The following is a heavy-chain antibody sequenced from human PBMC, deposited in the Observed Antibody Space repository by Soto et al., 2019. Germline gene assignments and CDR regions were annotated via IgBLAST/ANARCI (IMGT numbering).Heavy chain of an antibody. CDR1: GYSFAQYW. CDR2: IYPGDSDT. J-gene: IGHJ6*02. V-gene: IGHV5-51*01. Sequence: GESLKISCQGSGYSFAQYWIAWVRQMPGKGPEWVGVIYPGDSDTRYSTSFRGQVTISADKSISHVYLQWSSLKASDTAMYYCARNRLRQYYYGMDVWGQGTTVTVSS. CDR3: ARNRLRQYYYGMDV. D-gene: IGHD3-10*01.